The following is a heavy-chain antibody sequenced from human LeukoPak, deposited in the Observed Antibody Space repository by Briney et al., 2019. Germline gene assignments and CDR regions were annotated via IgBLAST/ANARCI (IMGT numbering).Heavy chain of an antibody. CDR1: GFTFSHYA. D-gene: IGHD5-24*01. CDR2: ISGSDTRT. Sequence: GGSLRLSCAASGFTFSHYAMGWVRQAPGQGLEWVSGISGSDTRTYYADSVRGRFTISRDDSTNTLFLQMNRLRADDTAFYYCAKDESTIWEYFDYWGQGTLVTVSS. J-gene: IGHJ4*02. CDR3: AKDESTIWEYFDY. V-gene: IGHV3-23*01.